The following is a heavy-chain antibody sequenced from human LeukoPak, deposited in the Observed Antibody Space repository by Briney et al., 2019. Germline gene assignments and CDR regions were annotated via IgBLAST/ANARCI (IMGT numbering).Heavy chain of an antibody. Sequence: ASVKVSCKASGYTFTSYGISWVRQAPGQGLEWMGWISAYNGNTNYAQKFQGRVTMTRNTSISTAYMELSSLRSEDTAVYYCARVNYDFWSGYYTNFDYWGQGTLVTVSS. CDR1: GYTFTSYG. V-gene: IGHV1-18*01. J-gene: IGHJ4*02. CDR2: ISAYNGNT. D-gene: IGHD3-3*01. CDR3: ARVNYDFWSGYYTNFDY.